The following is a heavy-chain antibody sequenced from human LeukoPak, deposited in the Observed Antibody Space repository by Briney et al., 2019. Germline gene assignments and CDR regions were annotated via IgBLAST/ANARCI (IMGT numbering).Heavy chain of an antibody. CDR2: IYSGGST. D-gene: IGHD6-13*01. V-gene: IGHV3-53*01. CDR3: ASHSSSWYGFDY. J-gene: IGHJ4*02. CDR1: GFTVSSNH. Sequence: PGGSLRLSCAASGFTVSSNHMSGVRQAPGKGLEWGSVIYSGGSTYYADSVKGRFTISRDNSKNTLYLQMNSLRAEDTAVYYCASHSSSWYGFDYWGQGTLVTVSS.